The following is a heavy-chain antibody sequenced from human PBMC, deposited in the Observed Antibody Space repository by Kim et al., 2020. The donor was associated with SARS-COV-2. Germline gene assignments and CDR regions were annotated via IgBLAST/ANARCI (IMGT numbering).Heavy chain of an antibody. Sequence: SETLSLTCTVSGGSISSGDYYWSWIRQPPGKGLEWVGYIYDSGSTYYNPSLKSRVTISVDTSKNQFSLKLSSVTAADTAVYYCARNPRPAAIFGWFDPWGQGTLVTVSS. CDR1: GGSISSGDYY. CDR2: IYDSGST. D-gene: IGHD2-2*01. CDR3: ARNPRPAAIFGWFDP. J-gene: IGHJ5*02. V-gene: IGHV4-30-4*01.